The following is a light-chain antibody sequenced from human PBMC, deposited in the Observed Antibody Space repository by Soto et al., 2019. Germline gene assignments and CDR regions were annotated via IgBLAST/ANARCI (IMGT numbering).Light chain of an antibody. J-gene: IGKJ2*01. CDR1: QSISSW. V-gene: IGKV1-5*03. Sequence: DIQMTQSPSTLSASVGDRATIICRASQSISSWLAWYQQKPGKAPKLLIYEASNLQSGVPSRFSGSGSGTEFILTISSLQPDDFATYYCQQYNSYSYTFGQGTKVDIK. CDR2: EAS. CDR3: QQYNSYSYT.